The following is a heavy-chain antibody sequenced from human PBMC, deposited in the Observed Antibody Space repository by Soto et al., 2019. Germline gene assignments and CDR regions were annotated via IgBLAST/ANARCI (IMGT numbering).Heavy chain of an antibody. CDR3: AKRATGTYFDY. J-gene: IGHJ4*02. V-gene: IGHV3-23*01. CDR1: GFTFSSYA. Sequence: GGSLRLSCAASGFTFSSYAMSWVRQAPGKGLEWVSVISGSGDSTYYADSVKGRFTISRDNSRNTLYLQMNSLRAEDTAVYYCAKRATGTYFDYWGQGTLVTVSS. CDR2: ISGSGDST. D-gene: IGHD1-1*01.